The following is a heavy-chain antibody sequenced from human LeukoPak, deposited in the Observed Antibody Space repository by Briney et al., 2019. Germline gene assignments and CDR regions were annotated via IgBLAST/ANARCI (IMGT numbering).Heavy chain of an antibody. Sequence: SETLSLTCTVSGASINSHYWSWIRQPAGKGLEWIGRIYVSGSTNYNSSLQSRVTMSVDTSKNQFSLKLTSVTAADTAVYYCARALNPLPGTYYFDYWGQGTLVTVSS. J-gene: IGHJ4*02. CDR1: GASINSHY. V-gene: IGHV4-4*07. CDR3: ARALNPLPGTYYFDY. D-gene: IGHD2-15*01. CDR2: IYVSGST.